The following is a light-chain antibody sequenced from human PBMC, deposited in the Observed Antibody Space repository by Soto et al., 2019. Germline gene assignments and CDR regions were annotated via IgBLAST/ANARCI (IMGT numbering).Light chain of an antibody. Sequence: DIQMTQSPCSLSASVGDRVTITCRASQIIGSYLNSYQQKPGKAPPLLIYITSSLKSGVPSRFSSSGSGTDFTLTISSQQPEDVAIYYCQQGSRLPFTFGPGTKLDIK. CDR3: QQGSRLPFT. V-gene: IGKV1-39*01. CDR1: QIIGSY. CDR2: ITS. J-gene: IGKJ3*01.